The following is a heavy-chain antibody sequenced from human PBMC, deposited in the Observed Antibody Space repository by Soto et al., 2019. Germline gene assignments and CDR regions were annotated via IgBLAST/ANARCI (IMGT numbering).Heavy chain of an antibody. CDR2: IWYDGSNK. D-gene: IGHD5-18*01. V-gene: IGHV3-33*01. J-gene: IGHJ4*03. CDR1: GFTFSSYG. Sequence: PGGSLRLSCAASGFTFSSYGMHWVRQAPGKGLEWVAVIWYDGSNKYYADSVKGRFTISRDNSKNTLYLQMNSLRAEDTAVYYCARDLDTAMDFDYWGQGTTVTVSS. CDR3: ARDLDTAMDFDY.